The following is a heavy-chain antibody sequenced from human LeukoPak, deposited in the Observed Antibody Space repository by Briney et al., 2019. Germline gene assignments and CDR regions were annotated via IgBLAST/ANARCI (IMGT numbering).Heavy chain of an antibody. CDR1: GFTFSSYS. J-gene: IGHJ4*02. CDR3: ARVKSAHFDY. Sequence: PGGSLRLSCAASGFTFSSYSMNWVRQAPGKGLEWVSSISSSSSYIYYADSVKGRFTISRDNAKNTLYLQMNSLRAEDTAVYYCARVKSAHFDYWGQGTLVTVSS. D-gene: IGHD3-3*01. CDR2: ISSSSSYI. V-gene: IGHV3-21*01.